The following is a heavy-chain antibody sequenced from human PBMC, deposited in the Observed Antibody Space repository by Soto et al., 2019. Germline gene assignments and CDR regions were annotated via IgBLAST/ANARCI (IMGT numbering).Heavy chain of an antibody. CDR1: GGTFSSYA. D-gene: IGHD4-17*01. J-gene: IGHJ3*02. CDR2: IIPIFGTA. Sequence: SVKVSCKASGGTFSSYAISWVRQAPGQGLEWMGGIIPIFGTANYAQKFQGRVTITADESTSTAYMELSSLRSEDTAVYYCASLLRTAPVPTSSGAFDIWGQGKMVTVSS. V-gene: IGHV1-69*13. CDR3: ASLLRTAPVPTSSGAFDI.